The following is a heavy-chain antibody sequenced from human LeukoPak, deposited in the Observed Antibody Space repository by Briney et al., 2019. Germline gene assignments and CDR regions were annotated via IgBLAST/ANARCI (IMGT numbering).Heavy chain of an antibody. CDR1: GFTVNTKY. CDR2: IYSGGST. V-gene: IGHV3-53*01. CDR3: ARDFQDAFDI. J-gene: IGHJ3*02. Sequence: GSLRLSCAASGFTVNTKYMSWVRQAPGKGPEWVSVIYSGGSTYYADSVKGRFTISRDNSKNTLYLQMNSLRTEDTAMYYCARDFQDAFDIWGQGTMVTVSS.